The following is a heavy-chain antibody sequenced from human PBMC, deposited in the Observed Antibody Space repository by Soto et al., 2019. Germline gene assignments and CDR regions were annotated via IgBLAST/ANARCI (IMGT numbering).Heavy chain of an antibody. CDR2: IYWNDDK. CDR3: AHREVAGHFDY. D-gene: IGHD6-19*01. V-gene: IGHV2-5*01. CDR1: GFSLSTSGVG. J-gene: IGHJ4*01. Sequence: QITLKESGPTLVKPTQTLTLTCTISGFSLSTSGVGVGWIRQPPGKALEWLAHIYWNDDKRYSPSLKSRLTITEDTSKKQVVLTMTNMDPVDTATYYCAHREVAGHFDYWGHGTLVTVSS.